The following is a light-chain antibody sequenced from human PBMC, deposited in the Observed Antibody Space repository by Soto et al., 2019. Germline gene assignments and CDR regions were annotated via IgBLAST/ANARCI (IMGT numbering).Light chain of an antibody. V-gene: IGKV3-20*01. Sequence: EIVLTQSPGTLSLSPGERATLSCRASQSVSSSYLAWYQQKPGQAPRLLIYGASSRATGIPDRFSDSGSGTDFTLTISRLEPEDFAVYYCQQYGSSPTFGPGTKVDIK. J-gene: IGKJ3*01. CDR1: QSVSSSY. CDR2: GAS. CDR3: QQYGSSPT.